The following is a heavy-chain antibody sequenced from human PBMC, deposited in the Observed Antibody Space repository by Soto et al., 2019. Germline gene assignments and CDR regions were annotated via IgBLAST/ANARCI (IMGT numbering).Heavy chain of an antibody. CDR2: INHSGST. CDR3: ARGHRARYFDY. Sequence: SETLSLTCAVYGGSFSGYYWSWIRQPPGKGLEWIGEINHSGSTNYNPSLKSRVTISVDTSKNQFSLKLSSVTAADTAVYYCARGHRARYFDYWGQGTLVTVSS. V-gene: IGHV4-34*01. CDR1: GGSFSGYY. J-gene: IGHJ4*02.